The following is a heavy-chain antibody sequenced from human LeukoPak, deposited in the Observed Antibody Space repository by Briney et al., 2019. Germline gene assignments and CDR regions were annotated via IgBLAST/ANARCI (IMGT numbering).Heavy chain of an antibody. D-gene: IGHD3-16*02. CDR1: GYTFTGYY. CDR2: INPNSGGT. CDR3: ARDGDYVWGSYRRKGGFDH. V-gene: IGHV1-2*02. Sequence: ASVKVSCKASGYTFTGYYMHWVRQAPGQGLEWMGWINPNSGGTNYAQKFQGRVTMTRDTSISTAYMELSRLRSDDTAVYYCARDGDYVWGSYRRKGGFDHWGQGTLVTVSS. J-gene: IGHJ4*02.